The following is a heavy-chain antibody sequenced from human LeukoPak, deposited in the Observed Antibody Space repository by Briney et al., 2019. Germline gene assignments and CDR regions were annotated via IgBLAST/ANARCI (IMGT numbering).Heavy chain of an antibody. CDR3: AIHSSGWGRVY. CDR2: IIPIFGSA. V-gene: IGHV1-69*05. CDR1: GGTFSSYA. J-gene: IGHJ4*02. Sequence: ASVKVSCKASGGTFSSYAISWVRQAPGQGLEWMGGIIPIFGSANYAQKFQGRVTITTDESTSTAYMELSSLRSEDTAVYYCAIHSSGWGRVYWGQGTLVTVSS. D-gene: IGHD6-19*01.